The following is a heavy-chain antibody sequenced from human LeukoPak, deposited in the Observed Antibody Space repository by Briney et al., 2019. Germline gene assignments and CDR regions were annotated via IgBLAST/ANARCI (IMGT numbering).Heavy chain of an antibody. V-gene: IGHV4-59*01. CDR1: GGSISSYY. Sequence: PSETLSLTCTVTGGSISSYYWSWIRQPPGKGLEWIGYIYYSGSTNYNPSLKSRVTISVDTSKNQFSLKLSPVTAADTAVYYCARGAVPQWRYYGMDVWGQGTTVTVSS. CDR2: IYYSGST. D-gene: IGHD2-8*01. CDR3: ARGAVPQWRYYGMDV. J-gene: IGHJ6*02.